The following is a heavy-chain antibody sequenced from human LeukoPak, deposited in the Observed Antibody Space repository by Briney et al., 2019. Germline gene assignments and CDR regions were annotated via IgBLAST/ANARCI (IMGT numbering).Heavy chain of an antibody. CDR3: ARENPPIQLWLSHVYDAFDI. J-gene: IGHJ3*02. CDR1: GFTFSDYY. CDR2: ISSSSSYI. D-gene: IGHD5-18*01. V-gene: IGHV3-11*06. Sequence: GGSLRLSCAASGFTFSDYYMSWIRQAPGKGLEWVSSISSSSSYIYYADSVKGRFTISRDSAKNSLYLQMNSLRAEDTAVYYCARENPPIQLWLSHVYDAFDIWGQGTMVTVSS.